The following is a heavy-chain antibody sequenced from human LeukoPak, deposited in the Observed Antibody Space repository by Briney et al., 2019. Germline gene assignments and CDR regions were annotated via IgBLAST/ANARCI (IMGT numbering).Heavy chain of an antibody. CDR1: GFTSSRFE. CDR3: ANGPLITMIVAPLGY. D-gene: IGHD3-22*01. CDR2: IASSGGLI. Sequence: PGGSLRLSCAASGFTSSRFEMNWVRQAPGKGLEWVSYIASSGGLIYYADSVKGRFTISRDNAGNSLYLQMNSLRAEDTAVYYCANGPLITMIVAPLGYWGQGTLVTVSS. J-gene: IGHJ4*02. V-gene: IGHV3-48*03.